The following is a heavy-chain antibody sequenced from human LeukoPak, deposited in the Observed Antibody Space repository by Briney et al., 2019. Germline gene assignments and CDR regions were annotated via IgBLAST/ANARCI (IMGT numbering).Heavy chain of an antibody. Sequence: ASVKVSCKASGYTFTNYYIHWVRQAPGQGLECMGIINPSGGSTSYAQKFQGRVTMTRDMSTSTVYMELSSLRSEDTAVYYCARVGSGYDYYFDYWGQGTLVTVSS. CDR2: INPSGGST. CDR1: GYTFTNYY. V-gene: IGHV1-46*01. D-gene: IGHD5-12*01. J-gene: IGHJ4*02. CDR3: ARVGSGYDYYFDY.